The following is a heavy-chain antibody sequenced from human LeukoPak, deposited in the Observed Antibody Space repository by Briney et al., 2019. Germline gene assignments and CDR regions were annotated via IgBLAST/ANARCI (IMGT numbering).Heavy chain of an antibody. J-gene: IGHJ3*02. CDR2: ISSSGNTI. D-gene: IGHD3-9*01. CDR3: ARDTNYDILAGYAFDI. V-gene: IGHV3-11*04. CDR1: RFTFSDHY. Sequence: GGSLRLSCAASRFTFSDHYMSWIRQAPGKGLEWVSYISSSGNTIYYADSVKGRFTISRDNAKNSLYLQMNSLRAEDTAVYYCARDTNYDILAGYAFDIWGQGTMVTVSS.